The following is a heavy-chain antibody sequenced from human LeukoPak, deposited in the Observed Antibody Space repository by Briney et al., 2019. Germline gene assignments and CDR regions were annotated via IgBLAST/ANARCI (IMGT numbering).Heavy chain of an antibody. V-gene: IGHV3-30*02. J-gene: IGHJ4*02. CDR3: AKDSFRVTLFTFLGPHYFDY. Sequence: GGSLRLSCGASGFTFSSYGMHWVRQAPGKGLEWVAFIRSDGGNKYYADSVKGRFTISRDNSKNTLYLQMNSLRAEDTAVYYCAKDSFRVTLFTFLGPHYFDYWGQGTLVTVSS. D-gene: IGHD3-16*01. CDR1: GFTFSSYG. CDR2: IRSDGGNK.